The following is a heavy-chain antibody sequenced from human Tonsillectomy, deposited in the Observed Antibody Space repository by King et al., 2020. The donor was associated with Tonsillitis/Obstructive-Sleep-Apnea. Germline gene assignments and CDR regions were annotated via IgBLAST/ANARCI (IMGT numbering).Heavy chain of an antibody. Sequence: VQLVESGGGLVQPGGSLRLSCAASGFTFSSYSMNWVRQAQGRGLEWISYITNSGTTISYADSVRGRFTFSRDNAKNSLYLQMNSLRDEDTAVYYCVRDESWAFDYWGQGTLVTVSS. D-gene: IGHD1-26*01. CDR1: GFTFSSYS. J-gene: IGHJ4*02. CDR3: VRDESWAFDY. V-gene: IGHV3-48*02. CDR2: ITNSGTTI.